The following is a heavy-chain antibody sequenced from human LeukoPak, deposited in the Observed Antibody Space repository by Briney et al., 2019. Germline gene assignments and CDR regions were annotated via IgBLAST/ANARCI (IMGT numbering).Heavy chain of an antibody. CDR3: ARCTELPTHYDSQMNG. V-gene: IGHV4-34*01. D-gene: IGHD1-7*01. CDR2: INHIGRN. Sequence: SGTLSLTCAVYGGSFSGYYWSAIRQPPGKGVEGIGEINHIGRNNYNPSLKSRVTISVNTSKNQFSLKRSAVTAADRAVYYGARCTELPTHYDSQMNGCGKGTTVTASS. CDR1: GGSFSGYY. J-gene: IGHJ6*03.